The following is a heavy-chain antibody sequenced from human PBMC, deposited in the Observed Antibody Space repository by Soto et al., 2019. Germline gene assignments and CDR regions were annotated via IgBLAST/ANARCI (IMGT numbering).Heavy chain of an antibody. D-gene: IGHD2-21*01. CDR1: GFTFSSYA. CDR3: AKDPTQAYVPFDY. CDR2: ISSGGST. V-gene: IGHV3-23*01. J-gene: IGHJ4*02. Sequence: GGSLRLSCAASGFTFSSYAMSWVRQAPGKGLEWVSVISSGGSTYYADSVKGRFTISRDNSKNTLYLRMNSLRAEDTAVYYCAKDPTQAYVPFDYWGQGTLVTVSS.